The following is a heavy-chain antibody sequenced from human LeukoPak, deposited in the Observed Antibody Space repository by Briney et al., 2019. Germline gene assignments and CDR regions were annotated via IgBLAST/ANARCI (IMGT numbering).Heavy chain of an antibody. CDR2: INRDGSGT. J-gene: IGHJ4*02. D-gene: IGHD4-17*01. Sequence: PGGSLRLSCAASGFXFSSYWIHWVRQAPGKGLVWVSRINRDGSGTSYADSVEGRFTISRDNAKNTLYLQMNTLRAEDTAVYYCARDYGDSVTIDYWGQGTLVTVSS. V-gene: IGHV3-74*01. CDR1: GFXFSSYW. CDR3: ARDYGDSVTIDY.